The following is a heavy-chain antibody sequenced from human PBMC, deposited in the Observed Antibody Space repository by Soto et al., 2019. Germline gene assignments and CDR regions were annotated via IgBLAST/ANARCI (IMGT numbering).Heavy chain of an antibody. J-gene: IGHJ3*02. D-gene: IGHD3-9*01. CDR1: GYTFTSYY. CDR2: INPSGGST. CDR3: ARGTVLRYFDWRLDAFDI. V-gene: IGHV1-46*03. Sequence: ASVKVSCKASGYTFTSYYMHWVRRAPGQGLEWMGIINPSGGSTSYAQKFQGRVTMTRDTSTSTVYMELSSLRSEDTAVYYCARGTVLRYFDWRLDAFDIWGQGTMVTVSS.